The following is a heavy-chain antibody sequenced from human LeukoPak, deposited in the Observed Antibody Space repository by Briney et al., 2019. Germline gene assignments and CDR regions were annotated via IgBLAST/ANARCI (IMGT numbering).Heavy chain of an antibody. CDR3: ARDPSAVYQLLFFLDY. CDR1: GYSFNAYA. Sequence: GGSLRLSCAASGYSFNAYAMSWVRQAPGKGLEWVSSITGDGNTIIYADSVKGRFTISRDYSKNTLYLQMNSLRAEDTAVYYCARDPSAVYQLLFFLDYWGQGTLVTVSS. D-gene: IGHD2-2*01. V-gene: IGHV3-23*01. CDR2: ITGDGNTI. J-gene: IGHJ4*02.